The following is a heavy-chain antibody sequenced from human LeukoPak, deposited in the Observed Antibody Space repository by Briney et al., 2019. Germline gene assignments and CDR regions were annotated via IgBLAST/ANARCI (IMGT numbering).Heavy chain of an antibody. Sequence: PGGSLRLSCAASGFTVSTNYMSWVRQAPGKGLEWVSLIYSGGITQYADSVKGRFTISRDNSKNTLYLQMTSPRAEDTAVYHCARDGYYDSSGYRKHDGFDIWGQGTLVTVSS. D-gene: IGHD3-22*01. CDR1: GFTVSTNY. CDR2: IYSGGIT. J-gene: IGHJ3*02. CDR3: ARDGYYDSSGYRKHDGFDI. V-gene: IGHV3-66*01.